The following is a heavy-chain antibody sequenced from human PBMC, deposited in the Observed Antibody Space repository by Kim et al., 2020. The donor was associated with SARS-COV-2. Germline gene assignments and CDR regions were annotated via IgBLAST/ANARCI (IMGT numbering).Heavy chain of an antibody. J-gene: IGHJ4*02. V-gene: IGHV1-18*01. Sequence: ASVKVSCKASGYTFSSYGITWVRQAPGQGLEWVGWISGYNGNTKSAQKFQGRVTMTTDTSTSTAYMELRGLTSDDTADYYCGRTGRYYGSGNYHNDWGQGTLVIVSS. CDR1: GYTFSSYG. D-gene: IGHD3-10*01. CDR2: ISGYNGNT. CDR3: GRTGRYYGSGNYHND.